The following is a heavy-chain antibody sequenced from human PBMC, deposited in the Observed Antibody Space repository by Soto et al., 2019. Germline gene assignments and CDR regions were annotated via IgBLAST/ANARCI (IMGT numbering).Heavy chain of an antibody. CDR3: ARAFYHVSAADVAFDL. CDR2: MVYSVSGGI. CDR1: GGSVSGHY. J-gene: IGHJ3*01. Sequence: SENLSLTCSVSGGSVSGHYWAWIRQSPGQGLELLAHMVYSVSGGIKTNPSLKSRVSISVVTSTNHSCLRLTSVTAADTAVYYCARAFYHVSAADVAFDLWGPGTMFIVSS. V-gene: IGHV4-59*02. D-gene: IGHD2-15*01.